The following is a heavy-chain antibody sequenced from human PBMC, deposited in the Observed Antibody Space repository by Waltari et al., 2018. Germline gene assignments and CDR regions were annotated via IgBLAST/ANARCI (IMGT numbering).Heavy chain of an antibody. CDR2: VYHFGSS. D-gene: IGHD4-17*01. CDR1: GDSITSASY. CDR3: ARHESAHYGGFDS. Sequence: QVQLQESGPGLVKPSETLSLTCAVSGDSITSASYWGWIRPPPGKGLEWIGYVYHFGSSSYNPSLKSRVTMSVDTSKRQFSLNLSSVTAADTAVYYCARHESAHYGGFDSWGRGTLVTVSA. V-gene: IGHV4-38-2*01. J-gene: IGHJ4*02.